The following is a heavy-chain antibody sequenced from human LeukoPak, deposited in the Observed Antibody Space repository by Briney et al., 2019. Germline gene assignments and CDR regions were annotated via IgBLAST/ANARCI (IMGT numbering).Heavy chain of an antibody. CDR2: IHHSGST. CDR3: ARINWNPDS. J-gene: IGHJ4*02. D-gene: IGHD1-1*01. V-gene: IGHV4-38-2*01. CDR1: GYSISRGYH. Sequence: PSETLSLTCAVSGYSISRGYHWDWNRQPPGKGLEWIASIHHSGSTYYNPSLKSRVIMSVDTSKNQFSLKLSSVTAADTAVYYCARINWNPDSWGQGTLVTVSS.